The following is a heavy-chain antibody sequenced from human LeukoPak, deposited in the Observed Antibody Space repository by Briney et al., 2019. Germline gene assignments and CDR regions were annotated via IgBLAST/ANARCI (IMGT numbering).Heavy chain of an antibody. Sequence: PGGSLRLSCAASGFTFSSYWMSWVRQAPGKGLEWVANIKQDGSEKYYVDSVKGRFTISRDNAKNSLYLQMNSLRAEDTAVYYCARDEVLPAALTYYYYYYMDVWGKGTTVTVSS. CDR2: IKQDGSEK. CDR1: GFTFSSYW. D-gene: IGHD2-2*01. CDR3: ARDEVLPAALTYYYYYYMDV. V-gene: IGHV3-7*01. J-gene: IGHJ6*03.